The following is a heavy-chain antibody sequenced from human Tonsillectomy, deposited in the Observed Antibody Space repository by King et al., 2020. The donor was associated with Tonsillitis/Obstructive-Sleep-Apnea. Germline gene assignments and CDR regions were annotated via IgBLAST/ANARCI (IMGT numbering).Heavy chain of an antibody. CDR3: ARVRFGESYPDWYAFEI. CDR2: IYYSGST. CDR1: GGSISSGGYY. D-gene: IGHD3-10*01. J-gene: IGHJ3*02. Sequence: QLQESGPGLVKPSQTLSLTCTVSGGSISSGGYYWSWIRQHPGKGLEWIGYIYYSGSTYYNPSLKSRVTISVDTSKNQFSLKLSSVTAADTAVYYCARVRFGESYPDWYAFEIWGQGTMVTVSS. V-gene: IGHV4-31*03.